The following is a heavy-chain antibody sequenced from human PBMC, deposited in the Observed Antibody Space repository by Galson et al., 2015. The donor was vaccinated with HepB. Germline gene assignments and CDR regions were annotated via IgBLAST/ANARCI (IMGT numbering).Heavy chain of an antibody. Sequence: SLRLSCAASGFTFSGSAIHWVRQASGKGLEWVGRISSKASGHATAYDASLKGRFTISRDDSKNTAYLHMNSLKTEDTAVYYCDRLGDLSGYSSLWGQGTLVTVSS. CDR1: GFTFSGSA. D-gene: IGHD3-22*01. V-gene: IGHV3-73*01. CDR2: ISSKASGHAT. J-gene: IGHJ4*02. CDR3: DRLGDLSGYSSL.